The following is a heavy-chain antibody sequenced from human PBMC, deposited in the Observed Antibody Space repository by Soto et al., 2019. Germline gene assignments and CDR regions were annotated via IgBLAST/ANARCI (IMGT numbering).Heavy chain of an antibody. Sequence: GLSLRLPWAVSGLKFSTFCAHRVSQDQGKGLGWVSRINGDGSSTSYADSVKGPFTISTDHAKNPPYLQMNSMRAEDTAVYYCAITRGGYYGSESYYVDYWGQGTLVTVSS. CDR2: INGDGSST. J-gene: IGHJ4*02. D-gene: IGHD3-10*01. CDR3: AITRGGYYGSESYYVDY. V-gene: IGHV3-74*01. CDR1: GLKFSTFC.